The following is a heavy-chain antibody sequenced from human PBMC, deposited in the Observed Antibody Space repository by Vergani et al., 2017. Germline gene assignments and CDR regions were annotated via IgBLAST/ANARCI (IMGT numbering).Heavy chain of an antibody. D-gene: IGHD6-25*01. J-gene: IGHJ5*02. CDR1: GGSISSYY. CDR3: ARAGSGYDYWFDP. CDR2: IYYSGSA. V-gene: IGHV4-59*01. Sequence: QVQLQESGPGLVKPSETLSLTCTVSGGSISSYYWSWIRQPPGKGLGWIGYIYYSGSANYNPSLKSRVTISVDTSKNQFSLKLSYVTAADTAVYYCARAGSGYDYWFDPWGQGTLVTVSS.